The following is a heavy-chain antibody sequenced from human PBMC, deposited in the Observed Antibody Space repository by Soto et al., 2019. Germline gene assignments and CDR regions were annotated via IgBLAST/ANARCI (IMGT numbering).Heavy chain of an antibody. Sequence: SETLSLTCAVYGGSFSGYYWSRIRQPPGKGLEWIGEINHSGSTNYNPSLKSRVTISVDTSKNQFSLKLSSVTAADTAVYYCAGGGYYDSSGYSSSRYYFDYWGQGTLVTVSS. CDR3: AGGGYYDSSGYSSSRYYFDY. V-gene: IGHV4-34*01. D-gene: IGHD3-22*01. J-gene: IGHJ4*02. CDR2: INHSGST. CDR1: GGSFSGYY.